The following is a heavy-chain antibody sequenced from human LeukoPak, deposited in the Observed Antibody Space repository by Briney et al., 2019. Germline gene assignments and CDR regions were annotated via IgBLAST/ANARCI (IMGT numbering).Heavy chain of an antibody. CDR1: GGSNSNYF. D-gene: IGHD5/OR15-5a*01. CDR3: ARLPLSIGELKEDAFDI. Sequence: SETLSLTCTVSGGSNSNYFWSWIRQPPGKGLEWIGNINYSGSTNYNPSLKSRVTMSVDTSKDQFSLKLSSVTAADTAVYYCARLPLSIGELKEDAFDIWGQGTMVTVSS. V-gene: IGHV4-59*08. J-gene: IGHJ3*02. CDR2: INYSGST.